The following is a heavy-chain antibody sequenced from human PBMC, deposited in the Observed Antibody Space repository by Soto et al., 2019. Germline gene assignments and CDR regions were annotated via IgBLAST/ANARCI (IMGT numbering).Heavy chain of an antibody. Sequence: GGSLRLSCAASGFTFSSYAMHWVRQAPGKGLEWVAVISYDGSNKYYADSVKGRFTISRDNSKNTLYLQMNSLRAEDTAVYYCARGLDNRLRYFDWFLDYWGQGTLVTISS. CDR2: ISYDGSNK. V-gene: IGHV3-30-3*01. J-gene: IGHJ4*02. CDR3: ARGLDNRLRYFDWFLDY. CDR1: GFTFSSYA. D-gene: IGHD3-9*01.